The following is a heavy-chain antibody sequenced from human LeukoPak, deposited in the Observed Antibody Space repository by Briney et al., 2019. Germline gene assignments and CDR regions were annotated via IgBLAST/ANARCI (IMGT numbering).Heavy chain of an antibody. D-gene: IGHD5-18*01. V-gene: IGHV3-48*02. CDR2: ISSSDNTI. J-gene: IGHJ4*02. CDR1: GFAFSDYS. CDR3: ARVHRGYSYGRLDY. Sequence: PGGSLRLSCAASGFAFSDYSMNWVRQAPGKGLEWVSYISSSDNTIHYAGSVKGRFTISRDNAKNSLYLEMNSLRDEDTAVYYCARVHRGYSYGRLDYWGQGTLVTVSS.